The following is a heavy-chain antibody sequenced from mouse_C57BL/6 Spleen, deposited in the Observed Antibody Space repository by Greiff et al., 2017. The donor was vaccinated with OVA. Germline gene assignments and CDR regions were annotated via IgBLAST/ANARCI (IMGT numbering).Heavy chain of an antibody. CDR2: IYPGDGDT. J-gene: IGHJ4*01. CDR3: ARKNDGPVFYAMDY. V-gene: IGHV1-80*01. D-gene: IGHD2-3*01. Sequence: QVQLKQSGAELVKPGASVKISCKASGYAFSSYWMNWVKQRPGKGLEWIGQIYPGDGDTNYNGKFKGKATLTADKSSSTAYMQLSSLTSEDSAVYFWARKNDGPVFYAMDYWGQGTSVTVSS. CDR1: GYAFSSYW.